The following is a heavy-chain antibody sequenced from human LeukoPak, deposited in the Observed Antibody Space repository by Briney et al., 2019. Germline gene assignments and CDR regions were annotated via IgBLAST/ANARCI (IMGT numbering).Heavy chain of an antibody. CDR1: GFTFSSYG. CDR2: IKQDGSEK. V-gene: IGHV3-7*03. J-gene: IGHJ4*02. CDR3: ASGLELDY. Sequence: PGRSLRLSCTASGFTFSSYGMHWVRQAPGKGLEWVANIKQDGSEKNYVDSVKGRFTISRDNAKNSLYLQMNSLRAEDTAVYYCASGLELDYWGQGTLFTVSS.